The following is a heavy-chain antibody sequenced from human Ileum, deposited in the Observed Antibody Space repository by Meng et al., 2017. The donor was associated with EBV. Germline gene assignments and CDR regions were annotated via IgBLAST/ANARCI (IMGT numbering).Heavy chain of an antibody. D-gene: IGHD2/OR15-2a*01. CDR2: IYSTGIT. J-gene: IGHJ4*02. CDR3: VRRGSGNFHDY. Sequence: QPQGAGPGSWKPSGDPLTTATVSGGSINHYKYSWCWLRPPPGKVLECIGTIYSTGITYHTPPLKSRVTISVDTSRNQFSLRLNSVTAADTAVYYCVRRGSGNFHDYWGQGTLVTVSS. CDR1: GGSINHYKYS. V-gene: IGHV4-39*01.